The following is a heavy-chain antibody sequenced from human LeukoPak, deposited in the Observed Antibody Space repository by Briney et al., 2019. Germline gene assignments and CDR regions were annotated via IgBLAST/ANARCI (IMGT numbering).Heavy chain of an antibody. CDR2: INQDGREG. J-gene: IGHJ4*02. D-gene: IGHD2-21*01. CDR3: AREYYSSFDY. CDR1: GFPFSIYW. Sequence: GESLRLSCAASGFPFSIYWMSWIRQAPGKGLEWVATINQDGREGYYVDSMKGRFSISKDNARNSLYLHMHSLRAEDTAVYYCAREYYSSFDYWGQGALVTVSS. V-gene: IGHV3-7*01.